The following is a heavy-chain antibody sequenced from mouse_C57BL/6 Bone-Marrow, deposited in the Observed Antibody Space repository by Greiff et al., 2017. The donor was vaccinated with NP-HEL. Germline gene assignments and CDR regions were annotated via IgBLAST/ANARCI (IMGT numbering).Heavy chain of an antibody. CDR1: GYTFTSYG. Sequence: QVQLKESGAELARPGASVKLSCTASGYTFTSYGISWVKQRTGQGLEWIGAIYPRSGNTYYNEKVKGRVTLTADKSSSTAYMELRSLTSEDSAVYFCARADYEAYWGQGTLVTVSA. D-gene: IGHD2-4*01. V-gene: IGHV1-81*01. J-gene: IGHJ3*01. CDR3: ARADYEAY. CDR2: IYPRSGNT.